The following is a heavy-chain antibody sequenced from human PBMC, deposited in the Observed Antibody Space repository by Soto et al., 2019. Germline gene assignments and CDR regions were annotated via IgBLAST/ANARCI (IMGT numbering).Heavy chain of an antibody. CDR1: GFTFENYA. D-gene: IGHD3-3*01. CDR3: AKDSWAIFGVPAGEYYAMDV. CDR2: ISGSGGTT. Sequence: EVQLVESGGGLVKPGGSLRLSCVASGFTFENYAMSWVRQAPGKGLEWVSAISGSGGTTYYSDSVKGRFTISRDNSKNTVYLQMNDLRVEDAAEYFCAKDSWAIFGVPAGEYYAMDVWGQGTTVTVSS. V-gene: IGHV3-23*04. J-gene: IGHJ6*02.